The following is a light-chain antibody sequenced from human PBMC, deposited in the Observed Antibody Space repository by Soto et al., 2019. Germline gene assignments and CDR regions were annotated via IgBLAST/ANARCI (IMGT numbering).Light chain of an antibody. CDR3: QQTDSTPLT. CDR1: QTISSY. Sequence: DIQMTQSPSSLSASVGDRVTMTCRASQTISSYLNWYQQKPGKAPNLLIYAASSLQSGVPSRFSGSGSGTDFTLTINSLQPEDFAIYYCQQTDSTPLTFGQGTKVEIK. V-gene: IGKV1-39*01. J-gene: IGKJ1*01. CDR2: AAS.